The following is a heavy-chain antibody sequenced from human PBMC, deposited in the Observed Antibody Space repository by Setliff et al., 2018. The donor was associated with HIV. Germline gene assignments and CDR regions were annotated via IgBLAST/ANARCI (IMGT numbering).Heavy chain of an antibody. Sequence: PSETLSLTCTVSGGSISNSRYYWSWTRQPPGKGLEWIGSIYYSGSTYYNPSLKSRVTISVDTSKNQFSLKLSSVTAADTAVYYCASTDSSGWYADRSGFDPWGQGTLVTVSS. J-gene: IGHJ5*02. CDR1: GGSISNSRYY. CDR3: ASTDSSGWYADRSGFDP. V-gene: IGHV4-39*07. CDR2: IYYSGST. D-gene: IGHD6-19*01.